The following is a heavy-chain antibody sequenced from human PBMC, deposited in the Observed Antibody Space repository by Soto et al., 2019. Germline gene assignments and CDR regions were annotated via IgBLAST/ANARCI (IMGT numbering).Heavy chain of an antibody. CDR1: GGTFSSYS. D-gene: IGHD6-19*01. Sequence: QVQLVQSGAEVKKPGSSVKVSCKASGGTFSSYSISWVRQAPGQGREWMGRIIPILGIANYAQKLQGSVTMTGEKPTSRADMERSSLRSEDTAGYYCARGAAGIAVAGPSYYFDSWCQGTLVPVSS. J-gene: IGHJ4*02. CDR2: IIPILGIA. V-gene: IGHV1-69*02. CDR3: ARGAAGIAVAGPSYYFDS.